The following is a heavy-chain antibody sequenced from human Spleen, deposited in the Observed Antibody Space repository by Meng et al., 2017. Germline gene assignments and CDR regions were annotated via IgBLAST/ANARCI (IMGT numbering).Heavy chain of an antibody. Sequence: EVQLVGAGGGVVRPGGSLRLSCTASGFSFDDYGMSWARQAPGKGLEWVSGINWKGDRTGYTDSVKGRFTISRDNAKNSLYLQMNSLRAEDTAFYYCVRGWLQLPGDWGQGTLVTVSS. V-gene: IGHV3-20*04. CDR3: VRGWLQLPGD. CDR2: INWKGDRT. CDR1: GFSFDDYG. D-gene: IGHD5-24*01. J-gene: IGHJ4*02.